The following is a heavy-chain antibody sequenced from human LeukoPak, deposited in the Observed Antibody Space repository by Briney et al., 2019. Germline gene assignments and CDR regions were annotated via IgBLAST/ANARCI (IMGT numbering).Heavy chain of an antibody. D-gene: IGHD5-18*01. CDR3: ARLSRGYTDY. J-gene: IGHJ4*02. CDR2: ISPGDSET. Sequence: GESLKISCKGSGYTFTTYWIGWVRQMSGRGLEWMGIISPGDSETRYSPSFRGQVTISVDKSINTAYMQWSSLKASDSAMYYCARLSRGYTDYWDQGTLVTVSS. CDR1: GYTFTTYW. V-gene: IGHV5-51*01.